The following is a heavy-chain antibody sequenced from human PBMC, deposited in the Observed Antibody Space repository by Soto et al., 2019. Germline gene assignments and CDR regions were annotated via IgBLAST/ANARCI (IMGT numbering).Heavy chain of an antibody. Sequence: QMQLVGSGGGVVQPGRSLRLSCDASGFTFSSYATHWVRQTPGKGLEWVAVISYDGVNKYYADSVKGRFTVSRDNSKSTVYLQMDNLRGEDTAAYYCAKDFLDRPSGEWFMRRFFYYMDVWGKGTAVIVSS. J-gene: IGHJ6*03. CDR2: ISYDGVNK. CDR3: AKDFLDRPSGEWFMRRFFYYMDV. D-gene: IGHD3-3*01. V-gene: IGHV3-30*18. CDR1: GFTFSSYA.